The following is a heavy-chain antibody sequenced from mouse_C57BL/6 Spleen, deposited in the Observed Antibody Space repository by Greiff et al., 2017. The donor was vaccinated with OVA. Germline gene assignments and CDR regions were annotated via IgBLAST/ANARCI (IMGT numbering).Heavy chain of an antibody. J-gene: IGHJ1*03. CDR1: GYTFTSYW. Sequence: QVQLQQPGAELVKPGASVKLSCKASGYTFTSYWMQWVKQRPGQGLEWIGEFDPSDSYTNYNQKFKGKATLTVDTSSSTAYMQLSSLTSEDSAVYYCARTHYYGSSATGYFDVWGTGTTVTVSS. D-gene: IGHD1-1*01. CDR3: ARTHYYGSSATGYFDV. CDR2: FDPSDSYT. V-gene: IGHV1-50*01.